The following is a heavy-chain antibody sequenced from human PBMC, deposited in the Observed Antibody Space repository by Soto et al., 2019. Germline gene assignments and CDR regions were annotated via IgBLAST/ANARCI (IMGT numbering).Heavy chain of an antibody. Sequence: PGGSLRLSCAASGFTFSSYAISWVRQAPGKWLEWVSAISGSGYSTYYADSVKGRFTISRDNSKNTLYLQMNSLRAEDTAVYYCAKTSGDDFWSGYYSLLRLSLDYWGQGTLVTVSS. CDR2: ISGSGYST. D-gene: IGHD3-3*01. CDR1: GFTFSSYA. V-gene: IGHV3-23*01. CDR3: AKTSGDDFWSGYYSLLRLSLDY. J-gene: IGHJ4*02.